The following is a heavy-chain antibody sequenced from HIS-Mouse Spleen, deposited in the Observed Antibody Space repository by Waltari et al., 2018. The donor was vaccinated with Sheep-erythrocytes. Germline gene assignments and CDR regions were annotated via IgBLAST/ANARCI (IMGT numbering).Heavy chain of an antibody. D-gene: IGHD2-2*01. CDR2: INPNSGGT. V-gene: IGHV1-2*02. CDR1: GYTFTGYY. J-gene: IGHJ1*01. CDR3: ARGYCSSTSCYGYFQH. Sequence: QVQLVQSGAEVKKPGASVKVSCKASGYTFTGYYMHWVRQAPGQGLEWMGWINPNSGGTNYAQKFQGRVTRTWDTSISTAYMELGRLRSDDTAVYYCARGYCSSTSCYGYFQHWGQGTLVTVSS.